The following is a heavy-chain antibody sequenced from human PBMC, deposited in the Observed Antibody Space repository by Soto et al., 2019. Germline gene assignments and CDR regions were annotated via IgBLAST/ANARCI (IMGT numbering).Heavy chain of an antibody. D-gene: IGHD6-19*01. J-gene: IGHJ6*04. CDR2: IIPIFGTA. CDR3: ARDGISVAVLGGYYYGMDF. Sequence: QVQLVQSGAEVKKPGSSVKVSCKASGGTFSSYAISWVRQAPGQGLEWMGGIIPIFGTANYAQKFQGRVTITADESTSTAYMELSSLRSEDTAVYYCARDGISVAVLGGYYYGMDFWGKGTTVTASS. CDR1: GGTFSSYA. V-gene: IGHV1-69*01.